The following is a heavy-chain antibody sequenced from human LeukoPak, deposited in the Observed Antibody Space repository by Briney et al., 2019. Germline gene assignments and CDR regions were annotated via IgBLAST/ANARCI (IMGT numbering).Heavy chain of an antibody. CDR3: ARDNEYYYGSSGYDAFDI. CDR1: GYTFTSYD. CDR2: MNPNSGNT. V-gene: IGHV1-8*01. J-gene: IGHJ3*02. Sequence: ASVKVSCKASGYTFTSYDINWVRQATGQGLEWMGWMNPNSGNTGYAQKFQGRVTMTRNTSISTAYMELSSLRSEDTAVYYCARDNEYYYGSSGYDAFDIWGQGTMVTVSS. D-gene: IGHD3-22*01.